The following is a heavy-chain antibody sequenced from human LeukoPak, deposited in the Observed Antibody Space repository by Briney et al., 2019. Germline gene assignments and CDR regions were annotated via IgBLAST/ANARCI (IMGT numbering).Heavy chain of an antibody. D-gene: IGHD6-19*01. CDR2: INWNGGST. CDR3: ARDREQWQLGYYYYYMDV. Sequence: GGSLRLSCAASGFTFDDYGMSWVPQAPGKGLEWVSDINWNGGSTGYADSVKGRFTISRDNAKNSLYLQMNSLRAGDTALYYCARDREQWQLGYYYYYMDVWGKGTTVTVSS. V-gene: IGHV3-20*04. CDR1: GFTFDDYG. J-gene: IGHJ6*03.